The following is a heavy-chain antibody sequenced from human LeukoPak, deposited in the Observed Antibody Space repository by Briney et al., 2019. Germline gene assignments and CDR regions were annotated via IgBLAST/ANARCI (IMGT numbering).Heavy chain of an antibody. CDR1: GGSFSGYY. V-gene: IGHV4-34*01. Sequence: PSETLSLTCAVYGGSFSGYYWSWIRQPPGKGLEWIGEINHSGSTNYNPSLKSRVTISVDTSKNQFSLKLTSVTAADTAVYYCARHYSSSSHFDYWGQGTLVTVSS. D-gene: IGHD6-6*01. CDR3: ARHYSSSSHFDY. CDR2: INHSGST. J-gene: IGHJ4*02.